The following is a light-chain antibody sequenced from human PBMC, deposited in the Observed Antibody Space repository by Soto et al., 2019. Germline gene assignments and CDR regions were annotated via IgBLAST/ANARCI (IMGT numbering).Light chain of an antibody. CDR2: EVS. CDR1: SSDVGGYNY. CDR3: SSYTSSSDVV. V-gene: IGLV2-14*01. J-gene: IGLJ2*01. Sequence: QSVLTQPASVSGSPGQSITISCTGTSSDVGGYNYVSWYQQHPGKAPKLMMYEVSNRPSGVSNRFSGSKSGNTASLTISGLQAEDEADYYCSSYTSSSDVVFGGGTKLTVL.